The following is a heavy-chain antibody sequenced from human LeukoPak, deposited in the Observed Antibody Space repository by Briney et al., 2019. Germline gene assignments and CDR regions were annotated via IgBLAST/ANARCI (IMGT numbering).Heavy chain of an antibody. CDR1: GFTFGTYW. Sequence: GGSLRLSCAASGFTFGTYWMTWVRQAPGKGLVWVSRINSDGSSTSYADSVKGRFTISRDNAKNTLYLQMNSLRAEDTAVYYCARDQGENYDSSGYYPYWGQGTLVTVSS. CDR3: ARDQGENYDSSGYYPY. D-gene: IGHD3-22*01. CDR2: INSDGSST. J-gene: IGHJ4*02. V-gene: IGHV3-74*01.